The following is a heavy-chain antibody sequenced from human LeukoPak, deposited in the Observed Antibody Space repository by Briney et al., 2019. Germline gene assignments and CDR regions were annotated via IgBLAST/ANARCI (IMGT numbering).Heavy chain of an antibody. J-gene: IGHJ4*02. Sequence: GGSLRLSCAASGFTFSSYSMNWVRQAPGKGLEWVSSISSSSSYIYYADSVKGRFTISRDNAKNSLYLQMNSLRAEDTATYYCARKSVAAIPPLYWGQGTLVTVSS. V-gene: IGHV3-21*04. CDR3: ARKSVAAIPPLY. CDR2: ISSSSSYI. D-gene: IGHD2-21*02. CDR1: GFTFSSYS.